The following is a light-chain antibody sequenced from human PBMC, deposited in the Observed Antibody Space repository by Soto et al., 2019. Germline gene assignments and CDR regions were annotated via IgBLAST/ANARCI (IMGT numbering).Light chain of an antibody. J-gene: IGKJ1*01. CDR3: QQYGSSPWT. V-gene: IGKV3-20*01. CDR2: GAS. Sequence: EIVLTQSPGTLSLSPGERATLSCRASQSVSSRYLVWYQQKPGQSPRLLIYGASSRATGIPDRFSGSESGTDFTLTISRLEPEDFAVYYCQQYGSSPWTFGQGTKVEIK. CDR1: QSVSSRY.